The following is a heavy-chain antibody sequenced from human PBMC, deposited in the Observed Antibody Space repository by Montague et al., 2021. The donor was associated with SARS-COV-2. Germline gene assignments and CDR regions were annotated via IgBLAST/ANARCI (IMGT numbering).Heavy chain of an antibody. Sequence: CAISGDSVSSNSAAWNWNTQSLPTGFYRLGSTYYRYKWYNDYAVSVKSRITINPDTSKNQFSLQLNSVTAEDTAVYYCARELRRIIMIVDIRGFDYWGQGTLGTGSS. CDR2: TYYRYKWYN. D-gene: IGHD3-22*01. CDR1: GDSVSSNSAA. J-gene: IGHJ4*02. V-gene: IGHV6-1*01. CDR3: ARELRRIIMIVDIRGFDY.